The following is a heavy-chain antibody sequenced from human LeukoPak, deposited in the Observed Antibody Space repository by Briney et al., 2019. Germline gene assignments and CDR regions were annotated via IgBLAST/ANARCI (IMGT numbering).Heavy chain of an antibody. J-gene: IGHJ6*04. CDR1: GGSISSGGHY. V-gene: IGHV4-31*03. D-gene: IGHD3-10*01. CDR2: IYYSGST. CDR3: ASATSDYYGSGSYYKFPYYYYGMDV. Sequence: SQTLSLTCTVSGGSISSGGHYWSWIRQHPGKGLEWIGYIYYSGSTYYNPSLKSRVTISVDTSKNQFSLKLSSVTAADTAVYYCASATSDYYGSGSYYKFPYYYYGMDVWGKGTTVTVSS.